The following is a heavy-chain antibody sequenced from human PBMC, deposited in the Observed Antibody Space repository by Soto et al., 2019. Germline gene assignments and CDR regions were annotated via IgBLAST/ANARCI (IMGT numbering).Heavy chain of an antibody. Sequence: GTSAKVSCKVSCYTFTSYGISWVRQAPGQGLAWMGWISAYNGNTNYAQKLQGRVTMTTDTSTSTAYMELRSLRSDDTAVYYCARIKTDFWSGYFSRPNWFDPWGQGTLVTVSS. CDR1: CYTFTSYG. J-gene: IGHJ5*02. CDR3: ARIKTDFWSGYFSRPNWFDP. CDR2: ISAYNGNT. D-gene: IGHD3-3*01. V-gene: IGHV1-18*04.